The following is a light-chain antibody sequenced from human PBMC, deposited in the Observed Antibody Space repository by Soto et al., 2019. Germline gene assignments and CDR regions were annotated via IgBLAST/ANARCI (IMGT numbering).Light chain of an antibody. CDR3: HQYDKYPFT. Sequence: DIQMTQSPSTLSASVGDRVTITCRAGQGVSDWLAWYQQKPGKAPPLLIYKASTLESGVPSRFSGSVSGTELTLTISSLQSDDFATYFCHQYDKYPFTFGQGTKLELK. V-gene: IGKV1-5*03. J-gene: IGKJ2*01. CDR1: QGVSDW. CDR2: KAS.